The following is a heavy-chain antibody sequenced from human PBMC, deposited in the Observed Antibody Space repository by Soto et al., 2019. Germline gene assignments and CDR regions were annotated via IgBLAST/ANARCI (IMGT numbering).Heavy chain of an antibody. CDR3: ARAKYNYGSWSYYMEDASGRQNYYYYGMNV. D-gene: IGHD3-10*01. J-gene: IGHJ6*02. CDR2: IYPGDSDT. Sequence: GESLKISCKGSGYSFTSYWIGWVRQMPGKGLEWMGIIYPGDSDTRYSPSFQGQVTISADKSISTAYLQWSSLKASDTAMYYCARAKYNYGSWSYYMEDASGRQNYYYYGMNVWGQGTTVTVS. V-gene: IGHV5-51*01. CDR1: GYSFTSYW.